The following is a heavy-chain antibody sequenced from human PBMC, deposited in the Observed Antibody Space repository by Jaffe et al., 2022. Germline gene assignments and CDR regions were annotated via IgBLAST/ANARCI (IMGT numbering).Heavy chain of an antibody. D-gene: IGHD6-19*01. CDR1: GFTFSSYA. Sequence: EVQLLESGGGLVQPGGSLRLSCAASGFTFSSYAMSWVRQAPGKGLEWVSAISGSGGSTYYADSVKGRFTISRDNSKNTLYLQMNSLRAEDTAVYYCAKGTSIAVAGRDYFDYWGQGTLVTVSS. CDR3: AKGTSIAVAGRDYFDY. J-gene: IGHJ4*02. CDR2: ISGSGGST. V-gene: IGHV3-23*01.